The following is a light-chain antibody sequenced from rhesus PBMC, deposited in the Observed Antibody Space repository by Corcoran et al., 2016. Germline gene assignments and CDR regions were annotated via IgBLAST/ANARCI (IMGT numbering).Light chain of an antibody. CDR3: QQYNNSPYT. CDR1: QGINNY. J-gene: IGKJ2*01. V-gene: IGKV1-66*01. Sequence: DIQMTQSPSSLSASVGDRVTITCRASQGINNYLSWYQQKPGEAPKPLNYSASSLETGVPSRFSGSRSGPDYTLTISSLQPEDIATYYCQQYNNSPYTFGQGTKVEIK. CDR2: SAS.